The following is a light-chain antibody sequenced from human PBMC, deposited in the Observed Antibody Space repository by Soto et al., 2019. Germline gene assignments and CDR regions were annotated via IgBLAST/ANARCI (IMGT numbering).Light chain of an antibody. V-gene: IGKV3-20*01. CDR3: QQYGSSPPET. CDR2: GAS. Sequence: EIVLTQSPGTLSLSPGERATLSCRASQSVSSSYLAWSQQKPGQAPRLLIYGASSRATGIPDRFSGSVSGTYFPLTISRLEPEDFAVYYCQQYGSSPPETFGQWTKVESK. J-gene: IGKJ1*01. CDR1: QSVSSSY.